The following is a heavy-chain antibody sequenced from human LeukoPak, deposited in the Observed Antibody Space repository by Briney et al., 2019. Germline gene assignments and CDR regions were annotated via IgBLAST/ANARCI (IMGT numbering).Heavy chain of an antibody. Sequence: PSETLSLTCAVYGGSFSGYYWSWIRQPPGKGLEWIGEINHSGSTNYNPSLKSRVTISVDTSKNQFSLKLSSVTAADTAVYYCARGLPGGCSSTSCPHYRYWFDPWGQGTLVTVSS. D-gene: IGHD2-2*01. CDR1: GGSFSGYY. J-gene: IGHJ5*02. CDR3: ARGLPGGCSSTSCPHYRYWFDP. CDR2: INHSGST. V-gene: IGHV4-34*01.